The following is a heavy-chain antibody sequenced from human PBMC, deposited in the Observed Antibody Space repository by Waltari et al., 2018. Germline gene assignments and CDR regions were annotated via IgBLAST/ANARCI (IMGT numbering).Heavy chain of an antibody. CDR2: ISSSSSTI. Sequence: EVQLVESGGGLVQPGGSLRLSCAASGFTFSCYSMNWVRQAPGKGLDGGSYISSSSSTIDDADSVKGRVTISRANAKNSLYLHMNSLRAEDTAVYYCARGHDKVPAAILPLDYWGQGTLVTVSS. CDR1: GFTFSCYS. D-gene: IGHD2-2*02. V-gene: IGHV3-48*04. CDR3: ARGHDKVPAAILPLDY. J-gene: IGHJ4*02.